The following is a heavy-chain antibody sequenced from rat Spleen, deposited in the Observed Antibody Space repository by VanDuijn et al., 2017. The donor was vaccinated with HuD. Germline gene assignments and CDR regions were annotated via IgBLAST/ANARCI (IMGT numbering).Heavy chain of an antibody. D-gene: IGHD1-11*01. V-gene: IGHV2-77*01. CDR2: IWGDGST. J-gene: IGHJ2*01. CDR3: AEMVPIYGGGDY. Sequence: QVQMKETGPGLVQTTQTLSVTCTVPGFSLTSYGVHWVRQASGKGLEWMGIIWGDGSTNYNSALKSRRSIRRDTSKSQVFLTMNSLQTDDTAVYYWAEMVPIYGGGDYWGQGVMVTVSS. CDR1: GFSLTSYG.